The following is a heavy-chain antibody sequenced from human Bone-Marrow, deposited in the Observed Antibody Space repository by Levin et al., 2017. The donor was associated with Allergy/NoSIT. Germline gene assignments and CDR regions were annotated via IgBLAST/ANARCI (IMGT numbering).Heavy chain of an antibody. CDR2: ISWNGAGL. J-gene: IGHJ4*02. CDR3: AKAPGIAVAGTNFGIVN. D-gene: IGHD6-19*01. V-gene: IGHV3-9*01. Sequence: GGSLRLSCAASGFTFDDYAMHWVREAPGKGLEWVAGISWNGAGLGYTDSVKGRFTISRDNAKNSVFLEMNSLRPEDTAFYYCAKAPGIAVAGTNFGIVNWGQGTLVTVSS. CDR1: GFTFDDYA.